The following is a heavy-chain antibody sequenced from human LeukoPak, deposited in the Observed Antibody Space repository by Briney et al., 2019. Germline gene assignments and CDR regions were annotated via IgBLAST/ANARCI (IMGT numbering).Heavy chain of an antibody. CDR2: ISSSGSTI. CDR3: ARAKYYYDSSGYFNDFDY. J-gene: IGHJ4*02. D-gene: IGHD3-22*01. Sequence: GGSLRLSCAASGFTFSSYEMNWVRQAPGKGLEWVSYISSSGSTIYYADSVKGRFTISRDNAKNSLYLQMNSLRAEDTAVYCCARAKYYYDSSGYFNDFDYWGQGTLVTVSS. V-gene: IGHV3-48*03. CDR1: GFTFSSYE.